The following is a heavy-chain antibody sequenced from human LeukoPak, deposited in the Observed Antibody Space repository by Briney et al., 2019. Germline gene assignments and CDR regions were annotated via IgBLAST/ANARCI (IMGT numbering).Heavy chain of an antibody. J-gene: IGHJ4*02. Sequence: PGGSLRLSCAASGFTFRSYVMSWVRQAPGKGLEWVAAISGSGSSTYYADSVKGRFTISRDSSKNTLYLQMNSLRAEDTAVYYCAKDIAAAGTYYFDYWGQGTLVTVSS. CDR1: GFTFRSYV. D-gene: IGHD6-13*01. CDR2: ISGSGSST. CDR3: AKDIAAAGTYYFDY. V-gene: IGHV3-23*01.